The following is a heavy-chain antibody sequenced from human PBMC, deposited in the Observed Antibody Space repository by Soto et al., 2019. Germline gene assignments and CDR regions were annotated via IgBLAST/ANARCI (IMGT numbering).Heavy chain of an antibody. Sequence: QVQLVQSGAEVKKPGASVKVSCKVSGYTLTELSMHWVRQAPGKGLEWMGGFDPEDGETIYAQKFQGRVTMTEDTTTDTAYMELSSLRSEDTAVYYCATDRGYCSSTSCDSRHFDYGGQGTLVTVSS. CDR3: ATDRGYCSSTSCDSRHFDY. J-gene: IGHJ4*02. CDR1: GYTLTELS. V-gene: IGHV1-24*01. D-gene: IGHD2-2*02. CDR2: FDPEDGET.